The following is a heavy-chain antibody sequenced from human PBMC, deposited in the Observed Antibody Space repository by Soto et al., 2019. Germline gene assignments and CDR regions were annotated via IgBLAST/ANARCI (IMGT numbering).Heavy chain of an antibody. CDR1: GFTFSSYW. CDR3: STGCWHSCRN. J-gene: IGHJ1*01. D-gene: IGHD3-9*01. CDR2: INTDGSTT. Sequence: EVQLVESGGGLVQPGGSLRLSCATSGFTFSSYWMHWVRQAPGKGLVWVSLINTDGSTTSYADSVKGRFTISRDNAKNTLYLQMNSLRAEDTAVYYCSTGCWHSCRNWGQGTLVTVSS. V-gene: IGHV3-74*01.